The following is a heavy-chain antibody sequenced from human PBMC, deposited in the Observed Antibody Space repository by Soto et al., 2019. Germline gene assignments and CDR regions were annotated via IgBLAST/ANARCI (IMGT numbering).Heavy chain of an antibody. CDR3: ARFSSGWSSAFDI. J-gene: IGHJ3*02. CDR2: IKQDGSEK. CDR1: GFTFSSYW. V-gene: IGHV3-7*01. Sequence: GGSLRLSCAASGFTFSSYWMSWVRQAPGKGLEWVANIKQDGSEKYYVDSVKGRFTISRDNAKNSLYLQMNSLRAEDTAVYYCARFSSGWSSAFDIWGQGTMVTVSS. D-gene: IGHD6-19*01.